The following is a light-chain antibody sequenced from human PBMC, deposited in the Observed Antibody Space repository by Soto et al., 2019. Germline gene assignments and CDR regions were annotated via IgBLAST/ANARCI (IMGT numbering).Light chain of an antibody. CDR3: GSWDSSLSAYV. J-gene: IGLJ1*01. CDR2: DDD. Sequence: QSALTQPPSVSAAPGQKVTISCSGSSSNIGGNSESWYQQLPGTAPKLLIYDDDKRPSGIPDRFSGSKSGTSATLGITGFQTGDEADYYCGSWDSSLSAYVFATGTKVTVL. CDR1: SSNIGGNS. V-gene: IGLV1-51*01.